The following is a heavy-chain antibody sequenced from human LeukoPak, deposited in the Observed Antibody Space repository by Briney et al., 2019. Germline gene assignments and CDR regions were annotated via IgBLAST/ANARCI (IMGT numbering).Heavy chain of an antibody. Sequence: PGGSLRLSCAASGFTFSSYWMSWVRQAPGKGLEWVANIKQDGSVEYYVVSVKGRFTIFRDNAKESLYLQMNSLRAEDTAVYYCARIGYSSSSFDFWGQGTLVTVSS. V-gene: IGHV3-7*05. CDR2: IKQDGSVE. CDR3: ARIGYSSSSFDF. D-gene: IGHD6-6*01. J-gene: IGHJ4*02. CDR1: GFTFSSYW.